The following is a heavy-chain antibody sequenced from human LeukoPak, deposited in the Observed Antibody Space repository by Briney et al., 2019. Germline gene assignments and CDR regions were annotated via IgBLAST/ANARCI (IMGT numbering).Heavy chain of an antibody. J-gene: IGHJ4*02. V-gene: IGHV3-30*03. Sequence: GGSLRLSCTASDFILSTYAMSWVRQAPGKGLEWVAVMSYDVSNAHYADPVKGRFTISRDNSKKTLYLQMNSLKTEGTAVYYCARGIRHSSGWYADYWGQGTLVTVSS. CDR1: DFILSTYA. D-gene: IGHD6-19*01. CDR2: MSYDVSNA. CDR3: ARGIRHSSGWYADY.